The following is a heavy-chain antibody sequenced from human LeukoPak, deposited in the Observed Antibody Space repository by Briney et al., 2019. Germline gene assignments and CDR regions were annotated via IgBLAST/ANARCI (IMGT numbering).Heavy chain of an antibody. Sequence: PSETLSLTCTVSGGSISSHYWSWIRQPPGKGLEWIGYIYYSGSINYNPSLKSRVTISVDTSKNQFSLKLSSVTAADTAVYYCARARPLVGYFDYWGQGTLVTVSS. CDR3: ARARPLVGYFDY. D-gene: IGHD2-8*02. V-gene: IGHV4-59*11. J-gene: IGHJ4*02. CDR2: IYYSGSI. CDR1: GGSISSHY.